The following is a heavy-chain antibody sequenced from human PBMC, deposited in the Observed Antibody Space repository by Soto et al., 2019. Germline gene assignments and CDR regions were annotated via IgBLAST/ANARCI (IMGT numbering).Heavy chain of an antibody. J-gene: IGHJ6*02. D-gene: IGHD2-2*02. CDR2: ISSRSDI. CDR3: AREYTAWPLAYGLDV. CDR1: GFTFSTYS. V-gene: IGHV3-21*01. Sequence: GGSLRLSCVGSGFTFSTYSINWVRQAPGKGLEWVSSISSRSDIYYTDSVKGRFTISRDNAKNSVSLQMNSLRAEDTAVYYCAREYTAWPLAYGLDVWGQGTTVTVSS.